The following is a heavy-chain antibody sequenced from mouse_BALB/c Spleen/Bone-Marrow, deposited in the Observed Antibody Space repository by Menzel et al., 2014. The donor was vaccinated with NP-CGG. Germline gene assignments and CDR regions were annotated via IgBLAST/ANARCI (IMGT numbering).Heavy chain of an antibody. CDR2: IWSGGST. CDR3: TRNWDDNAMDY. CDR1: GFSLTSFG. J-gene: IGHJ4*01. V-gene: IGHV2-2*02. D-gene: IGHD4-1*01. Sequence: VMLVESGPGLVQPSQSLSITCTVSGFSLTSFGIHWARQSPGKGLEWLGVIWSGGSTDYNAAFISRLSISKDNSKSQVFFKMNSLQANDTAIYYCTRNWDDNAMDYWGQGTSVTVSS.